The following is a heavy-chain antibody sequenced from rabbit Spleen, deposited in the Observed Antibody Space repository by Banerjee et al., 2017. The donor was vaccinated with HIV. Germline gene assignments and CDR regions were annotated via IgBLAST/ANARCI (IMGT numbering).Heavy chain of an antibody. CDR3: ASGPNYSGTRLDV. CDR1: GFSFSSGYD. V-gene: IGHV1S40*01. J-gene: IGHJ6*01. D-gene: IGHD4-2*01. CDR2: IYAGSSGDT. Sequence: QQLVESGGGLVKPGASLTLTCKASGFSFSSGYDMCWVRQAPGKGLEWIACIYAGSSGDTYSATWAKGRFTISKASSTTVTLQMTSLTAADTATYFCASGPNYSGTRLDVWGPGTLVTVS.